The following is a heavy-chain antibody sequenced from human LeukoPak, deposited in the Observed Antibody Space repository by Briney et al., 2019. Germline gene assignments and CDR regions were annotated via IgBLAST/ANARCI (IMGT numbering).Heavy chain of an antibody. Sequence: MPSETLSLTCTVSGYSISSGYYWGWIRQPPGKGLEWIGSIYHTGSTYYNPSLKSRVTISVDTSKNQFSLKLSSVTAADTAVYYCARDPPSDAFDIWGQGTMVTVSS. CDR1: GYSISSGYY. V-gene: IGHV4-38-2*02. CDR3: ARDPPSDAFDI. J-gene: IGHJ3*02. CDR2: IYHTGST.